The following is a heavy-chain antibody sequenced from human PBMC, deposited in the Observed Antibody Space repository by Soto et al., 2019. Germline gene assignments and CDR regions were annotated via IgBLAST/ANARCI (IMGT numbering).Heavy chain of an antibody. J-gene: IGHJ5*02. CDR2: INHSGST. CDR1: GGSFSGYY. CDR3: ARRKYYGGFDR. D-gene: IGHD3-10*01. Sequence: SETLSLTCAVYGGSFSGYYWPWVGHPPETGMEWIGEINHSGSTNYNPSLKSRVNISVDTSKNKFSLNLTSVTAADTAVYFCARRKYYGGFDRRGQGSLVTASA. V-gene: IGHV4-34*01.